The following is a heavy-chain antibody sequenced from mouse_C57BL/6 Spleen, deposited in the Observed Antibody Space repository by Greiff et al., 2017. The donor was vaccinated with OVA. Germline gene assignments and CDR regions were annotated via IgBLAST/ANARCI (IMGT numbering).Heavy chain of an antibody. Sequence: EVQLQQSGTVLARPGASVKMSCKTSGYTFTSYWMHWVKQRPGQGLEWIGAIYPGNSDTSYNQKFKGKAKLTAVTSASTAYMELSSLTNEDSAVYYCTTLDWDREVDYWGQGTTLTVSS. J-gene: IGHJ2*01. CDR1: GYTFTSYW. CDR3: TTLDWDREVDY. V-gene: IGHV1-5*01. CDR2: IYPGNSDT. D-gene: IGHD4-1*01.